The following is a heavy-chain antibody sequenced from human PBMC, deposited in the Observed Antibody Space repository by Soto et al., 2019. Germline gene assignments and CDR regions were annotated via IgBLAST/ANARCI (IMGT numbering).Heavy chain of an antibody. Sequence: SETLSLTCTVSGGSISSGGYYWSWIRQHPGKGLEWIGYIYYSGSTYYNPSLKSRVTISVDTSKNQFSLKLSSVTAADTAVYYCARGFGVLWDYVWGSYRTKRNFDYWGQGTLVTVSS. D-gene: IGHD3-16*02. V-gene: IGHV4-31*03. CDR2: IYYSGST. J-gene: IGHJ4*02. CDR3: ARGFGVLWDYVWGSYRTKRNFDY. CDR1: GGSISSGGYY.